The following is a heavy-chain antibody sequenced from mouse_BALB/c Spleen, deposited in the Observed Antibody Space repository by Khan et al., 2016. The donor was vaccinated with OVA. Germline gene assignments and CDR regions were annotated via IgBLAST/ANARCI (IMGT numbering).Heavy chain of an antibody. V-gene: IGHV3-8*02. CDR2: ISYSGST. Sequence: EVQLVESGPSLVKPSQTLSLTCSVTGDSITSGYWNWIRKFPGNKLEYMGYISYSGSTYYNPSLKSRISITRDTSKNQYYLQLNSVTTEDTATYYCARYHYDYDGAFAYWGQGTLVTVSA. J-gene: IGHJ3*01. CDR1: GDSITSGY. D-gene: IGHD2-4*01. CDR3: ARYHYDYDGAFAY.